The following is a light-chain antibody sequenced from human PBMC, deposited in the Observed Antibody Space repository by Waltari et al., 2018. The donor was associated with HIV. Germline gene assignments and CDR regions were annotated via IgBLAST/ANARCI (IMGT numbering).Light chain of an antibody. CDR2: DVT. CDR1: SRDVATSNY. V-gene: IGLV2-11*01. J-gene: IGLJ3*02. CDR3: CSYAGTYTWV. Sequence: QSALTQPRSVSGSPGQSVTISCTGSSRDVATSNYVSWYQQYPGKAPKVMIYDVTKRPSGVPDRFSGSKSGNTASLTISGLQAEDEADYYCCSYAGTYTWVFGGGTKVTVL.